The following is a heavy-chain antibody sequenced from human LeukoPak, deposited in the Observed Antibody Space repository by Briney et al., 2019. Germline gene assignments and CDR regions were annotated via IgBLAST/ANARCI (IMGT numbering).Heavy chain of an antibody. D-gene: IGHD2-21*01. CDR3: AKDGGDCTATSCYYYYGMDV. V-gene: IGHV3-23*01. J-gene: IGHJ6*02. CDR1: GFTFSSYA. CDR2: ISGNGGTT. Sequence: LAGGSLRLSCAASGFTFSSYAIIWVRQAPGRGLEWVSAISGNGGTTRDADSVKGRFTISRDNSKSTVFLEMNSLRAEDTAIYYCAKDGGDCTATSCYYYYGMDVWGQGTTVTVSS.